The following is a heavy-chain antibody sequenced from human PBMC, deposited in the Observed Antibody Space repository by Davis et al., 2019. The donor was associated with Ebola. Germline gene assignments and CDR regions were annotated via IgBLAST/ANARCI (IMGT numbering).Heavy chain of an antibody. Sequence: GGSLRLSCAASGFTFSSYAMHWVRQAPGKGLEYVSAISSNGGSTYYANSVKGRFTISRDNSKNTLYLQMGSLRAEDTAVYYCTISTVTTDYWGQGTLVTVSS. CDR2: ISSNGGST. J-gene: IGHJ4*02. CDR1: GFTFSSYA. V-gene: IGHV3-64*01. D-gene: IGHD4-17*01. CDR3: TISTVTTDY.